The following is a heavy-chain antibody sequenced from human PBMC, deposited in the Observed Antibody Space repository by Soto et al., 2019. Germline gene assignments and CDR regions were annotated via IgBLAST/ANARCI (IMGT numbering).Heavy chain of an antibody. D-gene: IGHD1-26*01. Sequence: QVQLVQSGAEVKKTGSSVKVSCKASGGTFSSYSINWVRQAPGQGLEWMGEIIPLFGTANYAQKFQGSVTITADESTSPAYLELSSLRSEDTAVYYCARDVGRYSVGMDYWGQGTLVTVSS. CDR2: IIPLFGTA. J-gene: IGHJ4*02. CDR3: ARDVGRYSVGMDY. V-gene: IGHV1-69*01. CDR1: GGTFSSYS.